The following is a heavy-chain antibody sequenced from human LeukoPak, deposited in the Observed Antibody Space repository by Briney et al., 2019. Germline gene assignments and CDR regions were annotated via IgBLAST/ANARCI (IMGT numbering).Heavy chain of an antibody. V-gene: IGHV6-1*01. CDR2: TYYRSKWYN. J-gene: IGHJ6*03. D-gene: IGHD4-17*01. CDR3: AREMTTVTTGYYCMDV. Sequence: SQTLSLTCAIPGDSVSSNSAAWNWIRQSPSRGLEWLGRTYYRSKWYNDYAVSVKSRITINPDTSKNQFSLQLNSVTPEDTAVYYCAREMTTVTTGYYCMDVWGKGTTVTVSS. CDR1: GDSVSSNSAA.